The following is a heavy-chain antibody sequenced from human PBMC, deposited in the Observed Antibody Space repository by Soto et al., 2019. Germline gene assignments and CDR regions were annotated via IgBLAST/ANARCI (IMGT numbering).Heavy chain of an antibody. CDR2: ISAYNGNT. D-gene: IGHD3-22*01. CDR1: GYTFTSYG. Sequence: ASVKVSCKASGYTFTSYGISWVRQAPGQGLEWMGWISAYNGNTNYAQKLQGRVTMTTDTSTSTAYMELRSLRSDDTAVYYCTRDPGTYYYDSSGYYREHYYYYGMDVWGQETTVTVSS. CDR3: TRDPGTYYYDSSGYYREHYYYYGMDV. J-gene: IGHJ6*02. V-gene: IGHV1-18*01.